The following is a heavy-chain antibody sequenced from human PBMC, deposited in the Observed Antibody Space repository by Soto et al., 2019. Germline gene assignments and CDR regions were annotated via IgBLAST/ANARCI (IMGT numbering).Heavy chain of an antibody. CDR2: IYPGDSDT. CDR3: ARHKVSRTTVTTKHNWFDP. V-gene: IGHV5-51*01. J-gene: IGHJ5*02. Sequence: GESLKISCKGSGYSFTSYWIGWVRQMPGKGLEWMGIIYPGDSDTRYSPSFQGQVTISADKSISTAYLQWSSLKASDTAMYYCARHKVSRTTVTTKHNWFDPWGQGTLVTVSS. D-gene: IGHD4-17*01. CDR1: GYSFTSYW.